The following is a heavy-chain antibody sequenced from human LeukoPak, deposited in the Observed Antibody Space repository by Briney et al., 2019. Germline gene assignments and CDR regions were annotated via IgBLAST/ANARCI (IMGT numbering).Heavy chain of an antibody. Sequence: SETLSLTCTVSGGSINGNDYYWGWIRQPPGKGLEWIGSIYYSGSTYYNPSLKSRVTISVDTSKNQFFLRLSSVTAADTAMYYCARGYYDSSGYYYGYFQHWGQGTLVTVSS. CDR3: ARGYYDSSGYYYGYFQH. V-gene: IGHV4-39*01. CDR2: IYYSGST. CDR1: GGSINGNDYY. D-gene: IGHD3-22*01. J-gene: IGHJ1*01.